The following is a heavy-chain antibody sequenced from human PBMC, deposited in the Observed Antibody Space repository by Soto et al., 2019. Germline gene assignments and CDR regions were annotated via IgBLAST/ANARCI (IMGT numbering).Heavy chain of an antibody. CDR2: INWNGGST. Sequence: GGSLRLSCAASGFTFGDYGMSWVRQAPGKGLEWVSGINWNGGSTGYADSVKGRFTISRDNAKNSLYLQMNSLRAEDTALYYCAREPVMNCSGGSCYFDYWGQGTLVTVSS. V-gene: IGHV3-20*04. J-gene: IGHJ4*02. CDR3: AREPVMNCSGGSCYFDY. CDR1: GFTFGDYG. D-gene: IGHD2-15*01.